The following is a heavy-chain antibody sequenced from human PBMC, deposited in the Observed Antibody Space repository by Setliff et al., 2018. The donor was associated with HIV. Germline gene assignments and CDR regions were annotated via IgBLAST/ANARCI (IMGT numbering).Heavy chain of an antibody. CDR2: ISSSGRTI. CDR3: ARYGEAAPGIFDY. D-gene: IGHD6-13*01. J-gene: IGHJ4*02. V-gene: IGHV3-48*03. CDR1: GFTFSSYE. Sequence: GSLRLSCAASGFTFSSYEMNWVRQAPGKGLNWVSYISSSGRTIYYADSVKGRFTISRDNARNSLYLQMNTLRAEDTAVYYCARYGEAAPGIFDYWGQGTLVTVSS.